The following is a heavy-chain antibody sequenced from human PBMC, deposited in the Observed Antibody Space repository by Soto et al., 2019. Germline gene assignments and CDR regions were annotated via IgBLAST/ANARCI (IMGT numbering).Heavy chain of an antibody. CDR3: AKDLLRPGRAYGMDV. Sequence: QVQLVESGGGVVQPGRSLRLSCAASGFTFSSYGMHWVRQAPGKGLEWVAVISYADSVKGRFTISRDNSKNTLYLQMNSLRAEDTAVYYCAKDLLRPGRAYGMDVW. J-gene: IGHJ6*01. CDR2: ISY. CDR1: GFTFSSYG. D-gene: IGHD6-25*01. V-gene: IGHV3-30*18.